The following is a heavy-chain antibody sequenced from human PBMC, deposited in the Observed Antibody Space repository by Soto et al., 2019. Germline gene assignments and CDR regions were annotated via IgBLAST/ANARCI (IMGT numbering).Heavy chain of an antibody. Sequence: SETLSLTCAVYGRSFSGYYWSWIRQPPGKGLEWIGEINHSGGTNYNPSLKSRVTISVDTSKNQFSLKLSSVTAADTAVYYCASVVHTAMGFFDYWGEGTLV. CDR2: INHSGGT. CDR3: ASVVHTAMGFFDY. J-gene: IGHJ4*02. D-gene: IGHD5-18*01. CDR1: GRSFSGYY. V-gene: IGHV4-34*01.